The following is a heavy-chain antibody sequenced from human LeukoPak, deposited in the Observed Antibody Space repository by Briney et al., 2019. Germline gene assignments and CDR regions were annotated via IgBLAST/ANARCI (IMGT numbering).Heavy chain of an antibody. V-gene: IGHV4-59*01. CDR2: IYYSGST. CDR1: GGSISSYY. CDR3: ASLSGWRIDY. J-gene: IGHJ4*02. D-gene: IGHD6-19*01. Sequence: SETLSLTCTVSGGSISSYYWSWIRQPPGKGLDLIGYIYYSGSTNYNPSLKRRDTISVDTSKNQFSLKLSSVTAADTGVYYCASLSGWRIDYWGQGTLVTVSS.